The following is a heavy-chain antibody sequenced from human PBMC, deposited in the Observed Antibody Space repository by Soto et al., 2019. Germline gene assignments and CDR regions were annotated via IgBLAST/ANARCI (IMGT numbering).Heavy chain of an antibody. CDR3: ARDTGIAAAGY. V-gene: IGHV3-30*03. CDR2: ISYDGSNQ. D-gene: IGHD6-13*01. Sequence: GGSLRLSCAASGFTFNIYGMHWVRQAPDKGLEWVALISYDGSNQYYADSVKGRFTISRDNSKNTLFLQMNSLRADDTAVYYCARDTGIAAAGYWGQGTLVTVSS. J-gene: IGHJ4*02. CDR1: GFTFNIYG.